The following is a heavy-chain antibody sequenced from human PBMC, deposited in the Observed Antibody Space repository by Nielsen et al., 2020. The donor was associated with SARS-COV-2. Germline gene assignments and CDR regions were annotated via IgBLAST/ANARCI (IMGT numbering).Heavy chain of an antibody. CDR2: INAGNGNT. V-gene: IGHV1-3*01. CDR1: GYTFTSYA. J-gene: IGHJ3*02. CDR3: ARDTLFWSGYQDAFDI. D-gene: IGHD3-3*01. Sequence: ASVKVSCKASGYTFTSYAMHWVRQAPGQRLEWMGWINAGNGNTKYSQKFQGRVTMTTDTSTSTAYMELRSLRSDDTAVYYCARDTLFWSGYQDAFDIWGQGTMVTVSS.